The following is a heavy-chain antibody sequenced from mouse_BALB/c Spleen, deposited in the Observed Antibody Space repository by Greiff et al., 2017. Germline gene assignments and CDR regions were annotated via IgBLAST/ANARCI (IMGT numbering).Heavy chain of an antibody. J-gene: IGHJ4*01. Sequence: EVQVVESGGGLVQPGGSRKLSCAASGFTFSSFGMHWVRQAPEKGLEWVAYISSGSSTIYYADTVKGRFTISRDNPKNTLFLQMTSLRSEDTAMYYCARSGGGLDYYAMDYWGQGTSVTVSS. V-gene: IGHV5-17*02. CDR1: GFTFSSFG. CDR2: ISSGSSTI. CDR3: ARSGGGLDYYAMDY.